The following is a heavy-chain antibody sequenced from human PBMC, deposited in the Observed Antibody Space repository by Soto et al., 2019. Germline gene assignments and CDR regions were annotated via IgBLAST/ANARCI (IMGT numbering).Heavy chain of an antibody. Sequence: SETLSLTCTVSGGSISRYYWSWIRQPPGKGLEWIGYIYYSGSTYCNPSLKSRVTISVDTSKNQFSLKLSSVTAADTAVYYCARGHYDSSGYPNFDYWGQGTLVT. V-gene: IGHV4-59*08. J-gene: IGHJ4*02. CDR3: ARGHYDSSGYPNFDY. CDR2: IYYSGST. CDR1: GGSISRYY. D-gene: IGHD3-22*01.